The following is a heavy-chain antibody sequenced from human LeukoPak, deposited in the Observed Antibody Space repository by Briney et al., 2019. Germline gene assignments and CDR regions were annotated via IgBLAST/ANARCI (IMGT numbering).Heavy chain of an antibody. CDR3: AKSNGYGLIDI. V-gene: IGHV4-38-2*02. CDR2: IYHSGKS. D-gene: IGHD3-22*01. CDR1: GYSISSGYH. J-gene: IGHJ3*02. Sequence: SETLSLTCSVSGYSISSGYHWDWIRQPPGKGLEWIASIYHSGKSYYNPSLESRVTISVDTSRNQFSLKLNSVTAADTAVYYCAKSNGYGLIDIWGQGTMVTVSS.